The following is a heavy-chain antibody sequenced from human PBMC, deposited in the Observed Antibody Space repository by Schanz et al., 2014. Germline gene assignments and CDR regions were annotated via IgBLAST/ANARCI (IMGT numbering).Heavy chain of an antibody. J-gene: IGHJ3*01. CDR3: ARELPGVVAFDF. Sequence: VQLVESGGDLVQPGGSLRLSCAASGFNFGSHGMHWVRQAPGKGLEWVAVISYDGSFKNYADSVRGRITMSRDNSKNTMYLQINNLRADDTAVYYCARELPGVVAFDFWGQGTMVTVSS. CDR2: ISYDGSFK. V-gene: IGHV3-33*01. D-gene: IGHD7-27*01. CDR1: GFNFGSHG.